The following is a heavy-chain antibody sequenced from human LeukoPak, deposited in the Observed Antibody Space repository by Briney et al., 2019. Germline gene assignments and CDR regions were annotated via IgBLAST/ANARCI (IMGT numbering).Heavy chain of an antibody. D-gene: IGHD2-15*01. CDR3: ARGADGVSSNSRGWFDP. V-gene: IGHV3-21*01. J-gene: IGHJ5*02. Sequence: GGSLRLSCAASGFTFSSYSMNWVRKAPGKGLEWVSSISFGSGYIYYADSLKGRFTISRDNAKNSLYLQMNTLRAEDTAVYSCARGADGVSSNSRGWFDPWGQGTLVTVSS. CDR1: GFTFSSYS. CDR2: ISFGSGYI.